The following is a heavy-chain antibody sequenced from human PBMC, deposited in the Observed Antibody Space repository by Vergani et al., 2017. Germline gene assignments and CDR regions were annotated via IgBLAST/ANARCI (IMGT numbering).Heavy chain of an antibody. CDR1: GFTFDDYA. D-gene: IGHD3-9*01. CDR2: ISWNSGSI. Sequence: EVQLVESGGGLVQPGRSLRLSCAASGFTFDDYAMHWVRQAPGKGLEWVSGISWNSGSIGYADSVKGRFTISRDNAKNSLYLQMNSLGAEDTALYYGAKGEELRYFDWLVEDNWFDPWGQGTLVTVSS. V-gene: IGHV3-9*01. J-gene: IGHJ5*02. CDR3: AKGEELRYFDWLVEDNWFDP.